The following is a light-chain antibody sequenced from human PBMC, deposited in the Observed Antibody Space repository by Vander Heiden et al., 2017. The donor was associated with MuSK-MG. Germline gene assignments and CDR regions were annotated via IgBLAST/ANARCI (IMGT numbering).Light chain of an antibody. V-gene: IGKV3-11*01. CDR3: QQHSNWPPFT. CDR1: QSVSSY. Sequence: EIVLTQSPATLSLSPGERATLSCRASQSVSSYLAWYQQKPGQAPRLLIYDASNRATGIPARFSGSGYGKDFTLTISSREPEDFAVYYCQQHSNWPPFTFGQGTKMXIK. CDR2: DAS. J-gene: IGKJ2*01.